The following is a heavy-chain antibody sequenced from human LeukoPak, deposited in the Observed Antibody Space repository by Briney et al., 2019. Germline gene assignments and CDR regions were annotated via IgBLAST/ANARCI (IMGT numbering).Heavy chain of an antibody. D-gene: IGHD5-18*01. CDR3: ARGSGYSYGLI. CDR1: GGSFSGYY. J-gene: IGHJ3*02. CDR2: INHSGST. V-gene: IGHV4-34*01. Sequence: PSETLSLTCAVYGGSFSGYYWSWIRQPPGKGLEWIGEINHSGSTNYNPSLKSRVTISVDTSKNQFSLKLSSVTAADTAVYYCARGSGYSYGLIWGQGTMVTVSS.